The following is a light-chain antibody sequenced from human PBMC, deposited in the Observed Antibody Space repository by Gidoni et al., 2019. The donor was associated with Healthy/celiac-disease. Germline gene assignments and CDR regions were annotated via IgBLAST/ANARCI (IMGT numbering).Light chain of an antibody. CDR3: QQYNSYWT. CDR1: QSISSW. CDR2: KAS. J-gene: IGKJ1*01. V-gene: IGKV1-5*03. Sequence: DIQMTQSPSTLSASVGDRVTIPCRASQSISSWLAWYQQKPGKAPKLLIYKASSLESGVPSRFSGSGSGTEFTLTISSLQPDEFATYYCQQYNSYWTFGQGTKVEIK.